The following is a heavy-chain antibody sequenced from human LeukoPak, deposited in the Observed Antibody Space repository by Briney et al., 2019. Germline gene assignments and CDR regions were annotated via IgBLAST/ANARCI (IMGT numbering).Heavy chain of an antibody. Sequence: PSETLSLTCTVSGGSISRYYWSWIRQPPGKVLEWFGYVYDSGTTNYNPSLKSRVTISVDTSKNQFSLKLSSVTAADTAVYYCARVSWFPGTSYYYMDVWGKGTTVTVSS. J-gene: IGHJ6*03. CDR3: ARVSWFPGTSYYYMDV. CDR1: GGSISRYY. D-gene: IGHD1-1*01. V-gene: IGHV4-59*01. CDR2: VYDSGTT.